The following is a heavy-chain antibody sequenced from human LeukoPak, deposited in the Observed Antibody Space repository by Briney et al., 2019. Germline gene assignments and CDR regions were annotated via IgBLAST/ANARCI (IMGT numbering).Heavy chain of an antibody. V-gene: IGHV3-21*01. J-gene: IGHJ4*02. D-gene: IGHD1-26*01. CDR2: ISGSGGST. CDR3: ARDKIVGASLFDY. Sequence: PGGSLRLSCAASGFTFSSYSMNWVRQAPGKGLEWVSAISGSGGSTYYADSVKGRFTISRDNAKNSLYLQMNSLRAEGTALYYCARDKIVGASLFDYWGQGALVTVSS. CDR1: GFTFSSYS.